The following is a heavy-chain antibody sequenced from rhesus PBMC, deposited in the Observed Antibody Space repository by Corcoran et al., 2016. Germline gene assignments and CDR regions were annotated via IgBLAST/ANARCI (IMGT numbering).Heavy chain of an antibody. J-gene: IGHJ4*01. Sequence: EVQLVESGGGLVQPGGSLRLSCAASGFTFSSYDLSWVRQAPGQVLEWVPYSSYTGKTIYYAGSVKGRFTMSRDNAKNSLSLQMSSLRAEDTAVYYCTTGDTPATAIFDYWGQGVLVTVSS. D-gene: IGHD5-24*01. CDR3: TTGDTPATAIFDY. CDR1: GFTFSSYD. V-gene: IGHV3-136*01. CDR2: SSYTGKTI.